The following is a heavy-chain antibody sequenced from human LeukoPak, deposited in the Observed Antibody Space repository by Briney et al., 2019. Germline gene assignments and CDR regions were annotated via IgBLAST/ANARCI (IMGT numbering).Heavy chain of an antibody. J-gene: IGHJ6*02. CDR3: ARGDTVTTHYYGMDV. Sequence: SETLSLTCAVYGGSFSGYYWSWIRQPPGKGLEWIGEINHSGSTNYNPSLKSRVTISVDTSKNQFSLKLSSVTAADTAVYYCARGDTVTTHYYGMDVWGQGITVTVSS. D-gene: IGHD4-17*01. CDR2: INHSGST. V-gene: IGHV4-34*01. CDR1: GGSFSGYY.